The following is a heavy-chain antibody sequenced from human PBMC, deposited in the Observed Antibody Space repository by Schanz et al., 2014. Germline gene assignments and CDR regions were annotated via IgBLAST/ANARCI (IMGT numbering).Heavy chain of an antibody. D-gene: IGHD6-19*01. V-gene: IGHV3-21*04. CDR3: AKCIGWYGRCAFDI. J-gene: IGHJ3*02. Sequence: EVQLVESGGGLFKPGGSLTLSCAGSGFSFSDYGMNWVRQAPGKGLEWVSYISSSSSYIYYADSMKGRFTISRDNAKNSLYLQMNSLIAEDTAVYYCAKCIGWYGRCAFDIWGQGTMVTVSS. CDR2: ISSSSSYI. CDR1: GFSFSDYG.